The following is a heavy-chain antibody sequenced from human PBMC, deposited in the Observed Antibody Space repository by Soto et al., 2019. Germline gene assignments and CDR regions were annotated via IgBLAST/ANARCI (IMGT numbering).Heavy chain of an antibody. CDR3: AKYSCLSAYYYYYIDV. J-gene: IGHJ6*03. V-gene: IGHV3-23*01. CDR1: GFTFSSYA. D-gene: IGHD6-6*01. Sequence: LRLSCAASGFTFSSYAMSWVRQAPGKGLEWVSAISGSGAGIYYADSVKGRFTISRDSSKNTLYLQMNSLRAEDTAVYYCAKYSCLSAYYYYYIDVWGKGTTVTVSS. CDR2: ISGSGAGI.